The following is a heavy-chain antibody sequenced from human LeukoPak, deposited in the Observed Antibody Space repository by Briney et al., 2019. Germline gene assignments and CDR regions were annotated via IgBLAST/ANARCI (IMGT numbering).Heavy chain of an antibody. CDR1: GGSISSYY. Sequence: SETLSLTCTVSGGSISSYYWSWIRQPPGKGLGWIGYIYYSGSTNYNPSLKSRVTISVDTSKNQFSLKLSSVTAADTAVYYCARERGYYGSGSYYKANWFDPWGQGTLVTVSS. J-gene: IGHJ5*02. CDR3: ARERGYYGSGSYYKANWFDP. V-gene: IGHV4-59*01. CDR2: IYYSGST. D-gene: IGHD3-10*01.